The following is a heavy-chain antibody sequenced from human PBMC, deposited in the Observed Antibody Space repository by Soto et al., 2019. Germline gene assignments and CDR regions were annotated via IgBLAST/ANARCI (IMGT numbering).Heavy chain of an antibody. D-gene: IGHD6-13*01. CDR2: ISYDGSNK. J-gene: IGHJ1*01. Sequence: QVQLVESGGGVVQPGRSLRLSCAASGFTFSDYGMHWVRQAPGKGLEWVALISYDGSNKYYPDSVKGRFTISRDNSKNTVYLQMNGLRAEDTAVYYCAKWVATAAIEYFHHWGQGTLVTVSS. CDR3: AKWVATAAIEYFHH. V-gene: IGHV3-30*18. CDR1: GFTFSDYG.